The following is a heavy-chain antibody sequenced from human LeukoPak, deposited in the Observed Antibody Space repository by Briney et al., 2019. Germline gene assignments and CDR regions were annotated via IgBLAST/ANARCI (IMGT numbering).Heavy chain of an antibody. J-gene: IGHJ4*02. CDR2: ISPGSDYT. CDR1: GFXFSSYG. V-gene: IGHV3-21*05. D-gene: IGHD5-12*01. Sequence: PGGSLRLSCAASGFXFSSYGIHWIRQAPGKGLEWVSYISPGSDYTNYADSVKGRFTISRDNAKNSLYLQMNSLRAEDTAVYFCARSGYSGYDPDYWGQGTLVTVSS. CDR3: ARSGYSGYDPDY.